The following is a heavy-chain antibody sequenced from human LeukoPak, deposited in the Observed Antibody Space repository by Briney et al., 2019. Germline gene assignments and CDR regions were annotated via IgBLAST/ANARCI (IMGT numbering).Heavy chain of an antibody. V-gene: IGHV4-4*09. Sequence: PSETLSLTCTVSGGSISSHYWSWIRQSPGKGLEWIGYIHTSGNTNCKPSLKSRVTISEDTSKNQFSLKLSSVTAADKAVYYCARHPTFYYGSGTYPSHYYYMDVWGKGTTVTVSS. J-gene: IGHJ6*03. CDR2: IHTSGNT. CDR3: ARHPTFYYGSGTYPSHYYYMDV. CDR1: GGSISSHY. D-gene: IGHD3-10*01.